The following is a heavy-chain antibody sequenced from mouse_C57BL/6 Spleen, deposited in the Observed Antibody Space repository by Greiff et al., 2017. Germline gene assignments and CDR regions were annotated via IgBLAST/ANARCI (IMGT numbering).Heavy chain of an antibody. CDR1: GYTFTDYE. V-gene: IGHV1-15*01. Sequence: VQLQQPGAELVRPGASVTLSCKASGYTFTDYEMHWVKQTPVHGLEWIGAIDPETGGTDYNQKFKGKAILTADKSSSTAYMELRSLTAEDSAVYYRTSSWDWGYVDVWGTGTTVTVSS. D-gene: IGHD4-1*01. CDR2: IDPETGGT. J-gene: IGHJ1*03. CDR3: TSSWDWGYVDV.